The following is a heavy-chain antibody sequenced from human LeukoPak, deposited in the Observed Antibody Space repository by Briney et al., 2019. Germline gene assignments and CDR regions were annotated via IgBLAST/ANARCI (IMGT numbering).Heavy chain of an antibody. V-gene: IGHV3-30-3*01. CDR1: GFTFSSYA. D-gene: IGHD2-2*01. J-gene: IGHJ4*02. Sequence: GGSLRLSCAASGFTFSSYAMHWVRQAPGKGLEWVAVISYDGSNKYYADSVKGRFTISRDNAKNSLYMQMNSLRAEDTAVYYCARARGYCSSTSCYDPSVDYWGQGTLVTVSS. CDR3: ARARGYCSSTSCYDPSVDY. CDR2: ISYDGSNK.